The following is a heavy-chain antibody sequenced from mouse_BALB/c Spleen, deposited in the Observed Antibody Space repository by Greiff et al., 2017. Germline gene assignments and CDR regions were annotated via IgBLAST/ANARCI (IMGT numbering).Heavy chain of an antibody. V-gene: IGHV1-31*01. CDR3: ARGGLGHDY. D-gene: IGHD3-3*01. CDR2: INPYNGAT. J-gene: IGHJ2*01. Sequence: EVQLQQSGPELVKPGASVKISCKASGYSFTGYYMHWVKQSHVKSLEWIGRINPYNGATSYNLNFKDKASLTVDKSSSTAYMELHSLTSEDSAVYYCARGGLGHDYWGQGTTLTVSS. CDR1: GYSFTGYY.